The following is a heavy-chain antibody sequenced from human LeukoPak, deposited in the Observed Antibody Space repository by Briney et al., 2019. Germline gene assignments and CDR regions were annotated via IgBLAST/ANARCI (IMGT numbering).Heavy chain of an antibody. J-gene: IGHJ4*02. CDR1: GGSISSYY. V-gene: IGHV4-59*12. CDR2: IYYSGTT. D-gene: IGHD6-19*01. CDR3: AKDGAPYSSGWYY. Sequence: PSETLSLTCTVSGGSISSYYWSWIRQPPGKGLEWIGYIYYSGTTNYNPSLKSRVTISLDTSKNQLSLKLTSVTAADTAVYYCAKDGAPYSSGWYYWGQGTLVTVSS.